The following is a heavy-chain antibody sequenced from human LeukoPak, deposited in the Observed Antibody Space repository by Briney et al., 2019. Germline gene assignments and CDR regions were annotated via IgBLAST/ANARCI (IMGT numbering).Heavy chain of an antibody. J-gene: IGHJ4*02. CDR1: GFTFSSYW. CDR2: VRGDGGTT. CDR3: ATERFDY. Sequence: GGSLRLSCAASGFTFSSYWMHWVRQAPGKGVEWVSRVRGDGGTTSYADSVRGRFTISRDNANNMLYLQLNILSAEDTAVYYCATERFDYWGQGTLVTVSS. V-gene: IGHV3-74*01.